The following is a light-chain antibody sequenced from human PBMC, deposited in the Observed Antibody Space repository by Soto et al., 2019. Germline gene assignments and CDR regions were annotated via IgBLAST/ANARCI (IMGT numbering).Light chain of an antibody. CDR1: QSVSSSS. J-gene: IGKJ2*01. CDR3: QQYGSSPYT. V-gene: IGKV3-20*01. CDR2: GAS. Sequence: EIVLTQSPGTLSLSPGERATLSCRASQSVSSSSLAWYQQKPGQAPRLLIYGASSRATGIPDRFSCSGSGTAFTFTISRLEPEDFAVVYCQQYGSSPYTFGQGTKLEIK.